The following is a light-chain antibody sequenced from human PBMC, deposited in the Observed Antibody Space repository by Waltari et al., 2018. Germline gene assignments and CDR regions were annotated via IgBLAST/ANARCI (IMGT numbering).Light chain of an antibody. V-gene: IGKV1-39*01. CDR1: QSISSY. J-gene: IGKJ1*01. CDR3: QQSYSTPRT. CDR2: AAS. Sequence: DIQMTQSPSSLSASVGDRVTTTCRASQSISSYLNWDQQKPGKAPKLLIYAASSLQSGVPSRFSGSGSGTDFTLTISSLQPEDFATYYCQQSYSTPRTFGQGTKVEIK.